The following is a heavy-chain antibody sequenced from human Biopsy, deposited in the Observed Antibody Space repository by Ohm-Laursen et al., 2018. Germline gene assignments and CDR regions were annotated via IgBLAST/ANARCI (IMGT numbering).Heavy chain of an antibody. V-gene: IGHV4-38-2*01. CDR3: VRQWTLVVRHFDRFPKGRFDP. J-gene: IGHJ5*02. Sequence: SDTLSLTCAVSGFSISSGYYWGWIRQPPGKGLEWIGSVYDSGKSYYNPSLKSRVTISVDVSKNHFSLTLSSVPAADTAVYYCVRQWTLVVRHFDRFPKGRFDPWGQGALVTVSS. CDR1: GFSISSGYY. D-gene: IGHD3-9*01. CDR2: VYDSGKS.